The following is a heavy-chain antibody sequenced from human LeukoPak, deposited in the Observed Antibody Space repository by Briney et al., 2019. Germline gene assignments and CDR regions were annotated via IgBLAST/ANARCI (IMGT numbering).Heavy chain of an antibody. Sequence: GGSLRLSCAASGLTFSSYAMSWVRQAPGKGLEWVSAISGSGGSTYYADSVKGWFTISRDNSKNTLYLQMNSLRAEDTAVYYCAKVDSRIAAAGNFDYWGQGTLVTVSS. J-gene: IGHJ4*02. V-gene: IGHV3-23*01. CDR1: GLTFSSYA. D-gene: IGHD6-13*01. CDR2: ISGSGGST. CDR3: AKVDSRIAAAGNFDY.